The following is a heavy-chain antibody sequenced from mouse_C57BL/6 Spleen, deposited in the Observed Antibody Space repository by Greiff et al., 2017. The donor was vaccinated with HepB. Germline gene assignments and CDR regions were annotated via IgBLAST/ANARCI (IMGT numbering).Heavy chain of an antibody. J-gene: IGHJ2*01. CDR1: GYTFTSYW. Sequence: QVQLQQPGAELVMPGASVKLSCKASGYTFTSYWMHWVKQRPGQGLEWIGEIDPSDSYTNYNQKFKGKSTLTVDKSSSTAYMQLSSLTSEDSAVYYCARGWLLRSFDYWGQGTTLTVSS. CDR3: ARGWLLRSFDY. V-gene: IGHV1-69*01. CDR2: IDPSDSYT. D-gene: IGHD2-3*01.